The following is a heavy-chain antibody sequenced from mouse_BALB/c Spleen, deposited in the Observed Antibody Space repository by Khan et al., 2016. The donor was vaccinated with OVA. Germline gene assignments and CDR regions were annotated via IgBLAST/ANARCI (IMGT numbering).Heavy chain of an antibody. D-gene: IGHD4-1*01. J-gene: IGHJ3*01. V-gene: IGHV5-6*01. Sequence: EVELVESGGDLVKPGGSLKLSCAASGFTFSSYGMSWVRQTPDKRLEWVATISSGGDYTYYPDSVKGRFTIYSDNAKQTLYRQMCRLKYEDTAMYYCASHLTGSFAYWGQGTLVTVSA. CDR1: GFTFSSYG. CDR2: ISSGGDYT. CDR3: ASHLTGSFAY.